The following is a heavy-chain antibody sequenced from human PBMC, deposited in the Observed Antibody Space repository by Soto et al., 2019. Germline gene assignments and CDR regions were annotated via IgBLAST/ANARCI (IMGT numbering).Heavy chain of an antibody. CDR1: GCNFRNYS. D-gene: IGHD3-22*01. Sequence: GGSLSHCWRSSGCNFRNYSVSWVSKAKGKGLEWVSAISGSGGSTYYADSVKGRFTISRDNSKNTLYLQMNSLRAEDTAVYYCAKDQNYHDSSGYYSDYWGQATLVSVSS. J-gene: IGHJ4*02. CDR2: ISGSGGST. V-gene: IGHV3-23*01. CDR3: AKDQNYHDSSGYYSDY.